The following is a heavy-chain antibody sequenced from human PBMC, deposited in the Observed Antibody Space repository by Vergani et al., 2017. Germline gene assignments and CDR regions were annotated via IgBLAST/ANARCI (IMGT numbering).Heavy chain of an antibody. D-gene: IGHD6-13*01. CDR2: IYYSGST. CDR1: GGSISSGDYY. Sequence: QVQLQESCPGLVKPSQTLSLTCTVSGGSISSGDYYWSWIRQPPGKGLEWIGYIYYSGSTYYNPSLKSRVTISVDTSKNQFSLKLSSVTAADTAVYYCAREPHSSSWHTAHSNWFDPWGQGTLVTVSS. V-gene: IGHV4-30-4*08. J-gene: IGHJ5*02. CDR3: AREPHSSSWHTAHSNWFDP.